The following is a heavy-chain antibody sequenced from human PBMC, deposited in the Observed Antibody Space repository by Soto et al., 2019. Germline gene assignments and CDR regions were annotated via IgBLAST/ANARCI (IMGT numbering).Heavy chain of an antibody. J-gene: IGHJ3*01. CDR1: GFTFSSFV. CDR2: ISPGADVS. CDR3: VRRAITATTKWGAFDV. D-gene: IGHD1-20*01. V-gene: IGHV3-23*01. Sequence: EVQLLESGGGLVQPGGSLRLSCAASGFTFSSFVMNWVRQAPGKGLEWVSAISPGADVSHYTDSVKGRFTISRDNSRRTLHLQMDSLRIEDAAVYFCVRRAITATTKWGAFDVWSQGTAVTVSS.